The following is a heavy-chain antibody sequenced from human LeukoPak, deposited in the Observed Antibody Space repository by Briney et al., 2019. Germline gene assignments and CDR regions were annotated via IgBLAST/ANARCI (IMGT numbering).Heavy chain of an antibody. V-gene: IGHV3-7*01. J-gene: IGHJ6*03. CDR3: ARPPSAYYYYMDV. CDR2: IKQDGSEK. Sequence: GGSLRLSCAASGFTFSSYWMSWVRQAPGKGLEWVANIKQDGSEKYYVDSVKGRFTISRDNAKNSLYLQMNGLRAEDTAVYYCARPPSAYYYYMDVWGKGTTVTVSS. CDR1: GFTFSSYW. D-gene: IGHD2-15*01.